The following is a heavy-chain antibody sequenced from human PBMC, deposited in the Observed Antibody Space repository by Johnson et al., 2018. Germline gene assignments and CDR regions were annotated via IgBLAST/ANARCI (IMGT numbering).Heavy chain of an antibody. V-gene: IGHV3-66*01. CDR2: IYSDGYT. CDR1: GFTVSTNY. CDR3: PRDVRYCTSTRCYGDWFDP. D-gene: IGHD2-2*01. Sequence: VQLVESGGGLVQPGGSLRLSCAASGFTVSTNYMSWVRQAPGKGLELVSAIYSDGYTYYADSVKGRFAIPRDNSKNTLYLQMNSLRPEETAVYYWPRDVRYCTSTRCYGDWFDPRGQGTLVTGSS. J-gene: IGHJ5*02.